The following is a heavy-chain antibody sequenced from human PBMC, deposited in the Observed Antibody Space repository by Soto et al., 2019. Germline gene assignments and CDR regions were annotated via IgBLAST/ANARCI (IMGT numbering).Heavy chain of an antibody. CDR1: GYTFTSYA. Sequence: DSVKVSCKASGYTFTSYAMHWVRQAPGQRLEWMGWINAGNGNTKYSQKFQGRVTITRDTSASTAYMELSSLRSEDTAVYYCASPGYCSGGSCYRDAFDIWAQGIMVTVSS. CDR2: INAGNGNT. CDR3: ASPGYCSGGSCYRDAFDI. V-gene: IGHV1-3*01. D-gene: IGHD2-15*01. J-gene: IGHJ3*02.